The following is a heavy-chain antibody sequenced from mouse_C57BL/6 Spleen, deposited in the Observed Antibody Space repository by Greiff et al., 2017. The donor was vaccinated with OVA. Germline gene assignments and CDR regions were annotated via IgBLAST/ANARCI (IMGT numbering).Heavy chain of an antibody. J-gene: IGHJ4*01. D-gene: IGHD1-1*01. CDR3: ASYYYGSSPYYYAMDY. V-gene: IGHV1-53*01. CDR1: GYTFTSYW. Sequence: VQLQQPGTELVKPGASVKLSCKASGYTFTSYWMHWVKQRPGQGLAWIGNINPSNGGTNYNEKFKSKATLTVAKTSSTAYMQLSSLTSEDSAVYYCASYYYGSSPYYYAMDYWGQGTSVTVSS. CDR2: INPSNGGT.